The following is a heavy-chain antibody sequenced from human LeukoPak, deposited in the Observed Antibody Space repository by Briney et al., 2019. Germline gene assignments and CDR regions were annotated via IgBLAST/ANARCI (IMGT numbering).Heavy chain of an antibody. CDR3: ARALAYCGGDCYSGLDY. CDR2: ISSNGGST. Sequence: GGSLRLSCAASGFTFSSYAMHWVRQAPGKGLEYVSAISSNGGSTYYANSVKGRFTISRDNSKNTLDLQMGSLRAEDMAVYYCARALAYCGGDCYSGLDYWGQGTLVTVSS. V-gene: IGHV3-64*01. CDR1: GFTFSSYA. D-gene: IGHD2-21*02. J-gene: IGHJ4*02.